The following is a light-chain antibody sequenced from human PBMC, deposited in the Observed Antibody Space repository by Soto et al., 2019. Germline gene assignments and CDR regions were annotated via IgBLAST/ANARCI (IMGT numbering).Light chain of an antibody. CDR1: PSVSSY. V-gene: IGKV3-11*01. J-gene: IGKJ5*01. Sequence: EIVLTQSPATLSLSPGERATLSCRASPSVSSYLAWYQQKPGQAPRLLIYDASNRSTGIPARFSGSGSGTDFHLTIRSLEPEAFAVYYCQQRSNWQITVGQGTRLEIK. CDR3: QQRSNWQIT. CDR2: DAS.